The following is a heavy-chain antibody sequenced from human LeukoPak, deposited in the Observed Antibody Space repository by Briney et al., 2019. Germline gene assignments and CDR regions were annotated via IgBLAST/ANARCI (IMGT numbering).Heavy chain of an antibody. J-gene: IGHJ4*02. CDR3: ARDFGSGSLDC. CDR1: GFTFSTYS. D-gene: IGHD3-10*01. CDR2: ISISGTYI. V-gene: IGHV3-21*01. Sequence: GRSLRLSCAASGFTFSTYSLNWVRQAPGKGLEWVSSISISGTYIYYADSVKGRFTISRDNAKNSLYLQMNSLRAEDTAVYYCARDFGSGSLDCWGQGTLVTVSS.